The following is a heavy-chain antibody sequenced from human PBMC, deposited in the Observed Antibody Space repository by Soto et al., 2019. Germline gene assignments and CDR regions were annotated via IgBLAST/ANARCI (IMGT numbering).Heavy chain of an antibody. D-gene: IGHD5-12*01. CDR2: IKQDGGGK. V-gene: IGHV3-7*04. Sequence: PGGSLRLSCAVSGFTFSSYWMSWVRQAPGKGLEWVANIKQDGGGKCYVDSVKGRFTISRDNAKNSLYLQMNSLRAEDTAVYYCARDRAGYDLVDYWGQGTLVTVSS. CDR3: ARDRAGYDLVDY. CDR1: GFTFSSYW. J-gene: IGHJ4*02.